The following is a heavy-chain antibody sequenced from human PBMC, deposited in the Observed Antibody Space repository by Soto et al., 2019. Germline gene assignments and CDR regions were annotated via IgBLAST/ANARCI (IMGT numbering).Heavy chain of an antibody. CDR2: SSAYNGST. CDR1: GYTFTSYG. V-gene: IGHV1-18*01. CDR3: ERRDVVPAAPYYYYYYMDG. J-gene: IGHJ6*03. Sequence: QVQLVQSGAEVKKPGASVKVSCTASGYTFTSYGISWVRQAPGQGLEWMGWSSAYNGSTNYAQQLQGSVPMTPDTPTSTAYMELRSLRSDDTAVSYCERRDVVPAAPYYYYYYMDGWGKWTTVTVSS. D-gene: IGHD2-2*01.